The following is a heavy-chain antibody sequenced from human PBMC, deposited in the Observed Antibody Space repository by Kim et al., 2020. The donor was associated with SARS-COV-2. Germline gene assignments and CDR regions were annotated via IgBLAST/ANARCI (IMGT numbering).Heavy chain of an antibody. J-gene: IGHJ6*02. Sequence: SETLSLTCAVYGGSFSGYYWSWIRQPPGKGLEWIGEINHSGSTNYNPSLKSRVTISVDTSKNQFSLKLSSVTAADTAVYYCARDNSAYYYYYGMDVWGQGTTVTVSS. V-gene: IGHV4-34*01. CDR2: INHSGST. D-gene: IGHD1-20*01. CDR3: ARDNSAYYYYYGMDV. CDR1: GGSFSGYY.